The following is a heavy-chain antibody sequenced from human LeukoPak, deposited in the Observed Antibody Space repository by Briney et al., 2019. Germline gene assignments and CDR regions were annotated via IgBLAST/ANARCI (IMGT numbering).Heavy chain of an antibody. Sequence: SETLSLTCAVSGGSISSSNWWSWVRQPPGKGLEWIGEIYHSGSTNYNPSLKSRVTISVDKSKNQFSLKLSSVTAADTAVYYCARGGELLWFGESSRWFDPWGQGTLVTVSS. CDR3: ARGGELLWFGESSRWFDP. V-gene: IGHV4-4*02. CDR2: IYHSGST. D-gene: IGHD3-10*01. CDR1: GGSISSSNW. J-gene: IGHJ5*02.